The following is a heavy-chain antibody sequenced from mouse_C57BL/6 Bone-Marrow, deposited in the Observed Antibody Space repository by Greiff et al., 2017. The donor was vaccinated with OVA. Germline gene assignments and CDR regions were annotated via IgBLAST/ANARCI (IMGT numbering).Heavy chain of an antibody. CDR2: IYPGSGST. CDR1: GYTFTSYW. D-gene: IGHD2-3*01. CDR3: ARGPGYYTDLFAY. J-gene: IGHJ3*01. Sequence: QVQLQQPGAELVKPGASVKMSCKASGYTFTSYWITWVKQRPGQGLEWIGDIYPGSGSTNYNEKFKSKATLTVDTSSSTAYMQLSSLTSEDSAVYYCARGPGYYTDLFAYWGQGTLVTVSA. V-gene: IGHV1-55*01.